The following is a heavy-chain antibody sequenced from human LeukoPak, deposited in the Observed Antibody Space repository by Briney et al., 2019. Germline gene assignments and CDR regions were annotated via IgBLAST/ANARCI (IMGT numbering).Heavy chain of an antibody. V-gene: IGHV3-30*02. CDR3: AKDDYGGPSGGAFDY. J-gene: IGHJ4*02. D-gene: IGHD4-23*01. CDR2: IRYDGSNK. CDR1: GFTFSSYG. Sequence: GGSLRLSCAASGFTFSSYGMHWVRQAPGKGLEWVAFIRYDGSNKYYADSVKGRFTISRDNSKNTLYLQMNSLRAEDTAVYYCAKDDYGGPSGGAFDYWGQGTLVTVSS.